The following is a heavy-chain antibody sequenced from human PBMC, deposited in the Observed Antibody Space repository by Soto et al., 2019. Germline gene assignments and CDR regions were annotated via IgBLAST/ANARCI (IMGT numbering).Heavy chain of an antibody. D-gene: IGHD3-3*01. V-gene: IGHV5-51*01. CDR1: GYSFTTYW. Sequence: GESLKISCQASGYSFTTYWIAWVRQMPGEGLEWMGIIYPGDSDTRYSPSFHGQVTISADKSINSVYLQWSSLKASDTATYYCARLGFNYDFLSGYYNVHHYYGIDVWGQGTTVTVSS. J-gene: IGHJ6*02. CDR3: ARLGFNYDFLSGYYNVHHYYGIDV. CDR2: IYPGDSDT.